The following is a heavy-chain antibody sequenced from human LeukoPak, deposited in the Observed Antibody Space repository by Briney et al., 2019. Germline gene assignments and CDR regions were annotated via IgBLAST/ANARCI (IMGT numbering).Heavy chain of an antibody. CDR3: ARGPPGYSYGHPFDY. CDR2: IIPIFGTA. J-gene: IGHJ4*02. CDR1: GGTFSSYA. D-gene: IGHD5-18*01. Sequence: SVKVSCKASGGTFSSYAISWVRQAPGQGLEWMGGIIPIFGTANYAQKFQGRVTITADESTSTAYMELSSLRSEDTAVYYCARGPPGYSYGHPFDYWGQGTLVTVSS. V-gene: IGHV1-69*13.